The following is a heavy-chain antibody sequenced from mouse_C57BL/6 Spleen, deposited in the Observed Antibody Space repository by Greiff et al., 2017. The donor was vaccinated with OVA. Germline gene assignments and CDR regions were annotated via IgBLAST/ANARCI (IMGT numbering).Heavy chain of an antibody. CDR1: GYTFTSYW. CDR2: IYPGSGST. Sequence: VQLQQPGAELVKPGASVKMSCKASGYTFTSYWITWVKQRPGQGLEWIGDIYPGSGSTNYNEKFKSKVTLTVDTSSSTAYMQLSSLTSEDSAVYYCARDELNDGYPYYFDYWGQGTTLTVSS. CDR3: ARDELNDGYPYYFDY. J-gene: IGHJ2*01. D-gene: IGHD2-3*01. V-gene: IGHV1-55*01.